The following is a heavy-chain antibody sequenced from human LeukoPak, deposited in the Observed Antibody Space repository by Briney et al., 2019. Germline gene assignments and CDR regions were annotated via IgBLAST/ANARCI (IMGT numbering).Heavy chain of an antibody. D-gene: IGHD1-26*01. Sequence: PWETLSLTCTVSGGSLNIINSYWGWIRRPRGGGRGWTASVSGTRSSFYKQSLQSRGSLSVDPSNNQDSLKLSSVTAADTAVYYCARQNGGSADYYYDDMDGWGQRTTVTVSS. CDR2: VSGTRSS. CDR3: ARQNGGSADYYYDDMDG. V-gene: IGHV4-39*01. J-gene: IGHJ6*02. CDR1: GGSLNIINSY.